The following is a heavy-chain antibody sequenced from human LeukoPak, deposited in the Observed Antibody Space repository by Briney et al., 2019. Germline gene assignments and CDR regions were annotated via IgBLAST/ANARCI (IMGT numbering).Heavy chain of an antibody. CDR1: GASTSHFY. V-gene: IGHV4-59*01. Sequence: SPTLSITCTVSGASTSHFYWTCIRQPPGKGLEWIGYMHNRGSSKHIPSLKSRVTISIDTSKNQLSLQLTSLTAANTAIIYGARASEWLGNAFDIWGQGTMVSVSS. D-gene: IGHD5-12*01. CDR2: MHNRGSS. J-gene: IGHJ3*02. CDR3: ARASEWLGNAFDI.